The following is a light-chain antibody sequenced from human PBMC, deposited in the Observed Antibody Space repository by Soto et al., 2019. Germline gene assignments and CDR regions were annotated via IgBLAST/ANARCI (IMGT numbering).Light chain of an antibody. CDR3: QSYDTTNYV. V-gene: IGLV6-57*01. J-gene: IGLJ1*01. CDR2: ADN. CDR1: SGSIASNY. Sequence: NFMLTQPHSVSESPGRTVTISCTRSSGSIASNYVQWYQQRPGSSPTTLIYADNQRPSGVPDRFSGSIDRSSNSASLTISGLKTEDEADYYCQSYDTTNYVFGTGTEVTVL.